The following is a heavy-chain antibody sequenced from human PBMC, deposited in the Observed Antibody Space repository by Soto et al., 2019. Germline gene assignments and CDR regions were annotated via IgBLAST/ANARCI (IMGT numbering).Heavy chain of an antibody. Sequence: SVKVSCKASGGTFSSYAISWVRQAPGQGLEWMGGIIPIFGTANYAQKFQGRVTITADESTSTAYMELSSLRSEDTAVYYCARGFGELAYYYYGMDVWGLGTTGIVS. V-gene: IGHV1-69*13. CDR3: ARGFGELAYYYYGMDV. D-gene: IGHD3-10*01. CDR2: IIPIFGTA. CDR1: GGTFSSYA. J-gene: IGHJ6*02.